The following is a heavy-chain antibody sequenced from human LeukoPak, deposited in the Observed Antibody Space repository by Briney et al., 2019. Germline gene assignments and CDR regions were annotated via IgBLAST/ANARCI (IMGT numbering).Heavy chain of an antibody. CDR1: GGSISSYY. CDR2: IYYSGST. V-gene: IGHV4-59*08. D-gene: IGHD2-21*02. Sequence: PETLSLTCTVSGGSISSYYWSWIRQPPGKGLEWIGYIYYSGSTNYNPSLKSRVTISVDTSKNQFSLKLSSVTAADTAVYYCARLSAVVTTYNWFDPWGQGTLVTVSS. CDR3: ARLSAVVTTYNWFDP. J-gene: IGHJ5*02.